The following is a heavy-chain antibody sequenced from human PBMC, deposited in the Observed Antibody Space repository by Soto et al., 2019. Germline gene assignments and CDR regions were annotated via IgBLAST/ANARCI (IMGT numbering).Heavy chain of an antibody. Sequence: QVQLQESGPGLVKPSQTLSLTCTVSGGSISSGDYYWSWIRQPPGKGLEWIGYIYYSGRTYYNPSLKTRVTIPVDTSKNQSSLKLSSVTAADTAVYYCATRSYYGDGGYWGQGTLVTVSS. V-gene: IGHV4-30-4*01. CDR1: GGSISSGDYY. D-gene: IGHD4-17*01. CDR2: IYYSGRT. J-gene: IGHJ4*02. CDR3: ATRSYYGDGGY.